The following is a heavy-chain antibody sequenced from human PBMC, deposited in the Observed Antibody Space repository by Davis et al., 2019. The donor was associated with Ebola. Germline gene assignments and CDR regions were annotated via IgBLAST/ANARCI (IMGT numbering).Heavy chain of an antibody. CDR3: ARTYYDFWSGYYRGPNWFDP. CDR1: GGSISSYY. D-gene: IGHD3-3*01. CDR2: IYYSGST. V-gene: IGHV4-59*12. J-gene: IGHJ5*02. Sequence: SETLSLTCTVSGGSISSYYWSWIRQPPGKGLEWIGYIYYSGSTNYNPSLKSRVTISVDTSKNQFSLKLSSVTAADTAAYYCARTYYDFWSGYYRGPNWFDPWGQGTLVTVSS.